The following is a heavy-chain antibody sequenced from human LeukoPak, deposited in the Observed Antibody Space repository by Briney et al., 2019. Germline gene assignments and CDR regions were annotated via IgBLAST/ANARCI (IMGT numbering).Heavy chain of an antibody. Sequence: SETLSLTYTVSGGSISSYYWSWIRQPPGKGLEWIGYIYYSGSTNYNPSLKSRVTISVDTSKNQFSLKLSSVTAADTAVYYCAREYFQYQLLSVHWFDPWGQGTLVTVSS. J-gene: IGHJ5*02. D-gene: IGHD2-2*01. CDR2: IYYSGST. V-gene: IGHV4-59*01. CDR1: GGSISSYY. CDR3: AREYFQYQLLSVHWFDP.